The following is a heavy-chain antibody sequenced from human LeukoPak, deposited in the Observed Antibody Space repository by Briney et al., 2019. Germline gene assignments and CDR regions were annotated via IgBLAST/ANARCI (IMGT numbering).Heavy chain of an antibody. Sequence: SETLSLTCTVSGGSISSYYWSWIRQPAGKGLDWTGRIYTSGSTNYNPSLKSRVTMSVDTSKNQISLKLSSVTAADTAVYYCARDKGSRDGYNHFDNWGQGTLSPSPQ. CDR1: GGSISSYY. V-gene: IGHV4-4*07. CDR3: ARDKGSRDGYNHFDN. D-gene: IGHD5-24*01. J-gene: IGHJ4*02. CDR2: IYTSGST.